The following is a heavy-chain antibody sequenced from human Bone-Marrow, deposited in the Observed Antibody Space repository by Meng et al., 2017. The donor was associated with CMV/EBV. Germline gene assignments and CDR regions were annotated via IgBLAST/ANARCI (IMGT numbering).Heavy chain of an antibody. CDR1: GYSFTSYW. Sequence: KVSCKGSGYSFTSYWIGWVRQMPGKGLEWMGIIYPGDSDTRYSPSFQGQVTISADKSISTAYLQWSSLKASDTAMYYCARHGGWCQLPDRYWGQGTLVTVSS. J-gene: IGHJ4*02. CDR2: IYPGDSDT. V-gene: IGHV5-51*01. CDR3: ARHGGWCQLPDRY. D-gene: IGHD6-19*01.